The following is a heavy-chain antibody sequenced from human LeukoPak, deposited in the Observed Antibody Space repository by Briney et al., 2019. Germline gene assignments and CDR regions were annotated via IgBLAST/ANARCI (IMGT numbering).Heavy chain of an antibody. CDR1: GFTFSSYA. CDR2: ISGSGGST. J-gene: IGHJ5*02. D-gene: IGHD6-19*01. CDR3: AKDRGYSSGWYEDWFDP. Sequence: PGGSLRLSCAASGFTFSSYAMSWVRQAPGKGLEWVSAISGSGGSTYYADSVKGRFTISRDNSKNTLYLQMNSLRAEDTAVYYCAKDRGYSSGWYEDWFDPWGQGTLVTVSP. V-gene: IGHV3-23*01.